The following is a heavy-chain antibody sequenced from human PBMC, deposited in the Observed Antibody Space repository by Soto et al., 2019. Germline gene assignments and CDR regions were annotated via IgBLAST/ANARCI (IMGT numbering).Heavy chain of an antibody. D-gene: IGHD1-1*01. CDR2: IYYSGST. CDR3: ARDSSGTPDFDY. V-gene: IGHV4-31*03. CDR1: GGSISSGGYY. Sequence: QVQLQESGPGLVKPSQTLSLTCTVSGGSISSGGYYWSWIRQHPGKGLEWIGYIYYSGSTYYNPSLKSRVTIAVDTSKNQFSLKLSSVTAADTAVYYCARDSSGTPDFDYWGQGTLVTVSS. J-gene: IGHJ4*02.